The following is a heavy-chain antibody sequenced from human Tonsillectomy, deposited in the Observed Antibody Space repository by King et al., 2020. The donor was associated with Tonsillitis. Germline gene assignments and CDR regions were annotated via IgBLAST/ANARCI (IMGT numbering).Heavy chain of an antibody. CDR2: IYYSGST. CDR1: GGSISSSSYY. Sequence: QLQESGPGLVKPSETLSLTCTVSGGSISSSSYYWGWIRQPPGKGLEWIGSIYYSGSTYYNPSLKSRVTMSVDTSKNQFSLKLSSVTAADTAVYYCVRRSGIYYDYFDYWGQGTLVTVSS. J-gene: IGHJ4*02. D-gene: IGHD1-26*01. V-gene: IGHV4-39*01. CDR3: VRRSGIYYDYFDY.